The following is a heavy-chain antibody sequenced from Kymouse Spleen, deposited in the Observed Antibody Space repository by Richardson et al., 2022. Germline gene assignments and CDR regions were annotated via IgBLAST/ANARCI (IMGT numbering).Heavy chain of an antibody. Sequence: QVQLQQWGAGLLKPSETLSLTCAVYGGSFSGYYWSWIRQPPGKGLEWIGEINHSGSTNYNPSLKSRVTISVDTSKNQFSLKLSSVTAADTAVYYCARRRITMVRGVINNWFDPWGQGTLVTVSS. V-gene: IGHV4-34*01. CDR2: INHSGST. D-gene: IGHD3-10*01. CDR3: ARRRITMVRGVINNWFDP. CDR1: GGSFSGYY. J-gene: IGHJ5*02.